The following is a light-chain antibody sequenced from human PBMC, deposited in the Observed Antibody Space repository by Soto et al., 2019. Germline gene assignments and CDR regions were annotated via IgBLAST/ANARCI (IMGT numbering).Light chain of an antibody. J-gene: IGKJ2*01. CDR2: GAF. CDR1: QSVSSRN. CDR3: RLYGDSPPAYT. Sequence: EIVLTQSPGTLSLFPGERATLSCRASQSVSSRNLAWYRQKPGQAPSLLIYGAFNRATGIPDRFSSSGSATDFTLTISSLEPADFAVYYCRLYGDSPPAYTFGQGTKLDIK. V-gene: IGKV3-20*01.